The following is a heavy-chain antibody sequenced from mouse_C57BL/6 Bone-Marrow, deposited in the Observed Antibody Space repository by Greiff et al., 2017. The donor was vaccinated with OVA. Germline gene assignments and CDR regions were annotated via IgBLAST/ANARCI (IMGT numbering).Heavy chain of an antibody. V-gene: IGHV5-16*01. Sequence: DVKLVESEGGLVQPGSSMKLSCTASGFTFSDYYMAWVRQVPEKGLEWVANINYDGSSTYYLDSLKSRFIISRDNAKNILYLQMSSLKSEDTATYYCARLDSSGPFAYWGQGTLVTVSA. CDR1: GFTFSDYY. CDR2: INYDGSST. CDR3: ARLDSSGPFAY. D-gene: IGHD3-2*02. J-gene: IGHJ3*01.